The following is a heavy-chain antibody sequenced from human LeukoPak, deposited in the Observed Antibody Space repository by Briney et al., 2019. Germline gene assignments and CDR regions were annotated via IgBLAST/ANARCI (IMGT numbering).Heavy chain of an antibody. CDR1: GGSISSYY. Sequence: SETLSLTCTVSGGSISSYYWSWIRQPPGKGLEWIGYIYYSGSTNYNPSLKSRVTISVDTSKNQFSLKLSSVTAGDTAVYYCTRGSIAYYYMDVWGKGTTVTISS. CDR2: IYYSGST. V-gene: IGHV4-59*01. CDR3: TRGSIAYYYMDV. J-gene: IGHJ6*03. D-gene: IGHD3-22*01.